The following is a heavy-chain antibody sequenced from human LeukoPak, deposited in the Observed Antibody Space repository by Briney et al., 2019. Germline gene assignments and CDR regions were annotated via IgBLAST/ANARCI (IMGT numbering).Heavy chain of an antibody. J-gene: IGHJ4*02. V-gene: IGHV1-3*04. CDR2: INTGNGNT. D-gene: IGHD5-12*01. CDR3: AKSGYSGYDPDVGY. CDR1: GYSFTTYA. Sequence: GASVKVSCKASGYSFTTYAIHWVRQAPGQRLEWMGWINTGNGNTKYSQKFEGRVTFTRDTSASTAYMELSNLTSEDTAVYYCAKSGYSGYDPDVGYWGQGTLVSVSS.